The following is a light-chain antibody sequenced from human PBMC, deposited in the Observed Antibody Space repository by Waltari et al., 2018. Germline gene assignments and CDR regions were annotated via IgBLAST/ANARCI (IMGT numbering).Light chain of an antibody. V-gene: IGLV2-11*01. J-gene: IGLJ2*01. CDR1: SSDVGGYNY. Sequence: QSALTQPRSVSWSPGQSVTISCTGTSSDVGGYNYVSWYQQHPGKAPKLMIYDVSKRPSGVPDRFSGSKSGNTASLTISGLQAEDEADYYCCSYAGSYTFEVFGGGTKLTVL. CDR3: CSYAGSYTFEV. CDR2: DVS.